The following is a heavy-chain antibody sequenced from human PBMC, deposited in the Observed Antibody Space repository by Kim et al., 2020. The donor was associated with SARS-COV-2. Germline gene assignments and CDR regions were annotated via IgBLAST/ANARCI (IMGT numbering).Heavy chain of an antibody. CDR2: IYYSGST. CDR1: GGSISSGGYY. J-gene: IGHJ5*01. CDR3: ARTRGFLEWLTPNCFDP. D-gene: IGHD3-3*01. V-gene: IGHV4-31*03. Sequence: SETLSLTCTVSGGSISSGGYYWSWIRQHPGKGLEWIGYIYYSGSTYYNPFLKSRVTISVDTSKNQFSLKLSSVTAADTAVYYCARTRGFLEWLTPNCFDPWGQGTLLTVSS.